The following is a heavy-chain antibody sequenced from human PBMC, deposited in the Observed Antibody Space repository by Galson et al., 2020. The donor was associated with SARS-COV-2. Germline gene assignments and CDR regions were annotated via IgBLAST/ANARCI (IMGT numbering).Heavy chain of an antibody. CDR3: ARGPEQQLVPLMFGDHYYYGMDV. D-gene: IGHD6-13*01. J-gene: IGHJ6*02. V-gene: IGHV3-21*01. CDR2: ISSSSSYI. Sequence: GESLKISCAASGFTFSSYSMNWVRQAPGKGLEWVSSISSSSSYIYYADSLKGRFTISRDNAKNSLYLQMNSLRAEDTAVYYCARGPEQQLVPLMFGDHYYYGMDVWGQGTTVTVSS. CDR1: GFTFSSYS.